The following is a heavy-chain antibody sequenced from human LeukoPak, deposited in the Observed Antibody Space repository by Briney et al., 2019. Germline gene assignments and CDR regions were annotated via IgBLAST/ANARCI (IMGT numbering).Heavy chain of an antibody. D-gene: IGHD4-11*01. V-gene: IGHV4-34*01. Sequence: SETLSLTCAVYGGSFSGYYGSWIRQPPGKGLEWMGEINHSGSTNYNPSLKSRVTISVDTSKNQFSLKLSSVTAADTAVYYCAGKVYSVDYWGQGTLVTVSS. CDR2: INHSGST. J-gene: IGHJ4*02. CDR3: AGKVYSVDY. CDR1: GGSFSGYY.